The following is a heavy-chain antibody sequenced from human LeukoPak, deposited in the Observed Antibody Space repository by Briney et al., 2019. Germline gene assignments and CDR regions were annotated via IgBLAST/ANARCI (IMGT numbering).Heavy chain of an antibody. CDR1: GYTFTGYY. CDR3: ARIVAYWNYDSSGYYDY. Sequence: GASVTVSCKASGYTFTGYYMHWVRQAPGQGLEWMGWINPNSGGTNYAQKFQGRVTMTRDTSISTAYMELSRLRSDDTAVYYCARIVAYWNYDSSGYYDYWGQGTLVTVSS. J-gene: IGHJ4*02. V-gene: IGHV1-2*02. CDR2: INPNSGGT. D-gene: IGHD3-22*01.